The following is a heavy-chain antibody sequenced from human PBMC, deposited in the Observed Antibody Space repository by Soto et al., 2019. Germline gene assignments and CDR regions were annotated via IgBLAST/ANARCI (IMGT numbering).Heavy chain of an antibody. Sequence: GESLKISCKGSGYSFTIYWIAWVRQMPGKGLGWMGIIYPGDSETRYSPSFQGQVTISADKSINTAYLQWSSLKASDTAMYYCARGDTAMAPYYFDYWGQGTLVTVS. J-gene: IGHJ4*02. V-gene: IGHV5-51*01. CDR1: GYSFTIYW. CDR3: ARGDTAMAPYYFDY. D-gene: IGHD5-18*01. CDR2: IYPGDSET.